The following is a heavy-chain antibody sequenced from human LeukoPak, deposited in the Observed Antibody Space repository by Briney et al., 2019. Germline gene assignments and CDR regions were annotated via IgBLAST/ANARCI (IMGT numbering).Heavy chain of an antibody. Sequence: GGPLRLSCAASGFTFSSYGMHWVRQAPGKGLEWVAVISYDGSNKYYADSVKGRFTISRDNSKNTLYLQMNSLRAEDTAVYYCAKDRIAVAIYYFDYWGQGTLVTVSS. J-gene: IGHJ4*02. V-gene: IGHV3-30*18. D-gene: IGHD6-19*01. CDR1: GFTFSSYG. CDR3: AKDRIAVAIYYFDY. CDR2: ISYDGSNK.